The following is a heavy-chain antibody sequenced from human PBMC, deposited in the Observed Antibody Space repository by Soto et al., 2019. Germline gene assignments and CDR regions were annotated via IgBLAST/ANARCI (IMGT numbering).Heavy chain of an antibody. J-gene: IGHJ4*02. Sequence: EVQLLESGGGLVQPGGSLRLNCVGSGFTFRNQDMRWVRQAPGKGLEWVSGISGRGGVTYYADSVKGRFTISRDNSKNTLYLQMNNLRANVTAVYYCAKDRQFRSYYESAGHYNDWGQGTLVTVSS. D-gene: IGHD3-22*01. CDR2: ISGRGGVT. CDR1: GFTFRNQD. V-gene: IGHV3-23*01. CDR3: AKDRQFRSYYESAGHYND.